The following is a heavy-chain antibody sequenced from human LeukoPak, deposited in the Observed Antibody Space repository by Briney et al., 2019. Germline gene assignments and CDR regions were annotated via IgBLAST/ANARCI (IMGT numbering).Heavy chain of an antibody. CDR3: AKNKGSSVAYDY. D-gene: IGHD1/OR15-1a*01. J-gene: IGHJ4*02. CDR2: ISGTGANT. V-gene: IGHV3-23*01. CDR1: GFTYSSDA. Sequence: PGGSLSVSCAGSGFTYSSDAMTWVRQAPGKGLEWVSAISGTGANTYYADSVKGRFTISRDNSKNTLYLQMNSLRAEDTAVYYCAKNKGSSVAYDYWGQGTLVTVSS.